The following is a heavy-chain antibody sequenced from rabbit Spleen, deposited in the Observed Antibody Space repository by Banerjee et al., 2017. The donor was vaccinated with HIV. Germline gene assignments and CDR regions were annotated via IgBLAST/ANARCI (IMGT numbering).Heavy chain of an antibody. CDR3: ARNIVLGGSL. D-gene: IGHD3-3*01. Sequence: QSLEESGGDLVKPGASLTLTCTASGVSFSSNYYMCWVRQAPGKGLECIACIYGDSSGSTYYASWAKGRFTISKTSSTTVTLEMTSLTAADTATYFCARNIVLGGSLWGQGTLVTVS. V-gene: IGHV1S40*01. CDR2: IYGDSSGST. J-gene: IGHJ3*01. CDR1: GVSFSSNYY.